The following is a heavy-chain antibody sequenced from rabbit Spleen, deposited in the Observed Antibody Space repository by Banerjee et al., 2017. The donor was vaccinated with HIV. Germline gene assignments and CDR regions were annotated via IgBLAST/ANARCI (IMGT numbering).Heavy chain of an antibody. CDR2: IYAGSSDST. CDR3: ARDTGTSFSTYGMDL. V-gene: IGHV1S40*01. D-gene: IGHD8-1*01. CDR1: GVSFSSSYW. J-gene: IGHJ6*01. Sequence: QSLEESGGDLVKPGASLTLTCTASGVSFSSSYWIWWVRQAPGKGLEWIACIYAGSSDSTYSAPWAKGRFTISKTSSTTVTLQMTSLTVADTATYFCARDTGTSFSTYGMDLWGPGTLVTVS.